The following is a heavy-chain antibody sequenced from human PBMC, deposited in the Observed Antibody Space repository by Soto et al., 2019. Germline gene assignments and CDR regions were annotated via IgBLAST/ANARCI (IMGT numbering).Heavy chain of an antibody. D-gene: IGHD4-17*01. J-gene: IGHJ5*02. V-gene: IGHV1-69*08. CDR1: GGTFSSYT. Sequence: QVQLVQSGAEVKKPGSSVKVSCKASGGTFSSYTISWVRQAPGQGLEWMGRIIPILGIANYAQKFQGRVTINAYNSTSTAYMELSSLKSEDTAVYYCARDPIAYGDYETGVDPWGQGTLVTVAS. CDR2: IIPILGIA. CDR3: ARDPIAYGDYETGVDP.